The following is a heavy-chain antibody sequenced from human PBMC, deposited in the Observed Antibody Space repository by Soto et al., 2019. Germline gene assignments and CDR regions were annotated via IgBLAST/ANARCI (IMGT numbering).Heavy chain of an antibody. J-gene: IGHJ4*02. Sequence: SETLSLTCPVSGGSISSSSYYWGWIRQPPGKGLEWIGSIYYSGSTYYNPSLKSRVTISVDTSKNQFSLKLSSVTAADTAVYYCATTYYYGSGSLHWGQGTLVTVSS. CDR3: ATTYYYGSGSLH. D-gene: IGHD3-10*01. V-gene: IGHV4-39*01. CDR1: GGSISSSSYY. CDR2: IYYSGST.